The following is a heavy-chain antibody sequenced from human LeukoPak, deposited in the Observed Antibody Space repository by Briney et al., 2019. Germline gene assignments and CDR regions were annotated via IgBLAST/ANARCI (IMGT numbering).Heavy chain of an antibody. CDR2: ISSSSSYI. J-gene: IGHJ4*02. D-gene: IGHD1-26*01. CDR3: ARVRVGADKAFDY. CDR1: GFTFSSYS. Sequence: PGGSLRLSCAASGFTFSSYSMNWVRQAPGKGLEWVSSISSSSSYIYYADSVKGRFTISRDNAKNSLYLQMNSLRAEDTAVYYCARVRVGADKAFDYWGQGTLVTVSS. V-gene: IGHV3-21*01.